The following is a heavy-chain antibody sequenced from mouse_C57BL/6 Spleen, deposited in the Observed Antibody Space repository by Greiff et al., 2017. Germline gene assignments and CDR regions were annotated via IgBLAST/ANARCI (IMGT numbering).Heavy chain of an antibody. CDR1: GFTFSSYA. Sequence: EVKLMESGEGLVKPGGSLKLSCAASGFTFSSYAMSWVRQTPEKRLEWVAYISSGGDYIYYADTVKGRFTISRDNARNTLYLQMSSLKSEDTAMYYCTRSPIYYYGSKDAMDYWGQGTSVTVSS. V-gene: IGHV5-9-1*02. CDR3: TRSPIYYYGSKDAMDY. J-gene: IGHJ4*01. CDR2: ISSGGDYI. D-gene: IGHD1-1*01.